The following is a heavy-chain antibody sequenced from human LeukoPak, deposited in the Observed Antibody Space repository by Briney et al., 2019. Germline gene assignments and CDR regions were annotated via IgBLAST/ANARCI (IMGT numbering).Heavy chain of an antibody. J-gene: IGHJ6*02. Sequence: GGSLRLSCAASGFTVSSNYMSWVRQAPGKGLEWVSVIYSGGSTYYADSVKGRFTISRDNSKNTLYLQMNSLRAEDTAVYYCARAERYSSIDGMDVWGQGTTVTVPS. CDR3: ARAERYSSIDGMDV. CDR1: GFTVSSNY. D-gene: IGHD6-13*01. V-gene: IGHV3-66*02. CDR2: IYSGGST.